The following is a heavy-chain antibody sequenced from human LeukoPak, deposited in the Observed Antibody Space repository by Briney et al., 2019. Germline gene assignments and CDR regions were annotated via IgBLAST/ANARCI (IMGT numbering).Heavy chain of an antibody. CDR2: FYYSGST. Sequence: SETLYLTCTVSGGSISSYYWSWIRQPPGKGLEWIGYFYYSGSTDYNPSLKSRVTISVDTSKNQYSLNLSSVTAADTAVYYCARDSSAHFDYWGQGTLVTVSS. CDR3: ARDSSAHFDY. J-gene: IGHJ4*02. CDR1: GGSISSYY. V-gene: IGHV4-59*01.